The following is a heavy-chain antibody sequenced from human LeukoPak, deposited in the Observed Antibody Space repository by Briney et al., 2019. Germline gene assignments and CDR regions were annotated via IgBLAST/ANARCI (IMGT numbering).Heavy chain of an antibody. D-gene: IGHD3-16*01. V-gene: IGHV4-31*03. J-gene: IGHJ3*02. CDR1: GGSISSGGYY. CDR2: IYYSGST. CDR3: ARDRKRYDAFDI. Sequence: NPSQTLSLTCTVSGGSISSGGYYWSWIRQHPGKGLEWIGYIYYSGSTYYNPSLKSRVTISVDTSKNQFSPKLSSVTAADTAVYYCARDRKRYDAFDIWGQGTMVTVSS.